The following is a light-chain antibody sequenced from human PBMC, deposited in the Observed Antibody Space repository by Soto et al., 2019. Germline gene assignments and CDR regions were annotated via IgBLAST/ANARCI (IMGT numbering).Light chain of an antibody. CDR1: QSISSY. CDR3: KQRSNWPPIT. Sequence: DIVLTQSPATLALCPGERDSLXCRASQSISSYLVWYQQTAGQALRRLISDESNRATGIQARLSGSGSGKDSTLNISSLEPEDFAVYYCKQRSNWPPITFGQGTKVDI. J-gene: IGKJ1*01. CDR2: DES. V-gene: IGKV3-11*01.